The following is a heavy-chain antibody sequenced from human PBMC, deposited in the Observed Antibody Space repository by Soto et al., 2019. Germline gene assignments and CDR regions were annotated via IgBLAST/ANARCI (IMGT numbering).Heavy chain of an antibody. D-gene: IGHD6-6*01. CDR1: GGSFSGYY. J-gene: IGHJ5*02. CDR2: INHSGST. CDR3: ARGSQSEYSSSNWFDP. V-gene: IGHV4-34*01. Sequence: PSETLSFTCAVYGGSFSGYYWSWIRQPPGKGLEWIGEINHSGSTNYNPSLKSRVTISVDTSKNQFSLKLSSVTAADTAVYYCARGSQSEYSSSNWFDPWGQGTLVTVSS.